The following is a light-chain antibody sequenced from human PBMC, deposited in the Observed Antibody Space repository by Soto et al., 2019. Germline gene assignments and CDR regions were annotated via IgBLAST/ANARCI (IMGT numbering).Light chain of an antibody. CDR2: GAC. CDR1: HSVSNHY. CDR3: QQDSSSGT. Sequence: ESVLTQSPATLSLSPRQQATLSCSARHSVSNHYVACYQQQPGQAPRLLIYGACNSATSIPDRFSGRGSGADFTLTISIQEPEDVAVYYCQQDSSSGTFGQGTKVDIK. J-gene: IGKJ1*01. V-gene: IGKV3-20*01.